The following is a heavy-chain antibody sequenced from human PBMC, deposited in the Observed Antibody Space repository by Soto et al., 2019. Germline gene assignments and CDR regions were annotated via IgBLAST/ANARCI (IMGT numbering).Heavy chain of an antibody. D-gene: IGHD3-22*01. V-gene: IGHV3-11*01. Sequence: GGSLRLSCAVSGFTFSDYYMTWIRQAPGKGLEWVSYIGTTGSVIYYADSVEGRFTISRDNAKNFLYLQMNGLRAEDTAVYYCASSRSAYYYIDYWGQGTLVTVSS. CDR3: ASSRSAYYYIDY. J-gene: IGHJ4*02. CDR1: GFTFSDYY. CDR2: IGTTGSVI.